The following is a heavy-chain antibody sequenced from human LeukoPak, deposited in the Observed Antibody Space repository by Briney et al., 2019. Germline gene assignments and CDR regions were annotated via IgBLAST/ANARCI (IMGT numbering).Heavy chain of an antibody. Sequence: PGGSLRLSCAAYGFTFSSYSMNWVRQAPGKGLEWVSSISSSSSYIYYADSVKGRFTISRDNAKNSLYLQMNSLRAEDTAVYYCARDPHYDFWSGYYPPDYWGQGTLVTVSS. D-gene: IGHD3-3*01. CDR3: ARDPHYDFWSGYYPPDY. V-gene: IGHV3-21*01. J-gene: IGHJ4*02. CDR1: GFTFSSYS. CDR2: ISSSSSYI.